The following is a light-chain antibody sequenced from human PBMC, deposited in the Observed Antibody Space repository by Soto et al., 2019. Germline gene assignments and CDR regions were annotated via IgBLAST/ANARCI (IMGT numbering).Light chain of an antibody. Sequence: QSVLTQPASVFGSPGQSITISCTGTSSDVGGYNFVSWYQQLPGKAPKLMIYEVTSRPSGVSNRFSGSKYGNTASLTISGLQPEDEAEYYCSSYTTSSTVVFGTGTKVTVL. V-gene: IGLV2-14*03. CDR1: SSDVGGYNF. CDR3: SSYTTSSTVV. CDR2: EVT. J-gene: IGLJ1*01.